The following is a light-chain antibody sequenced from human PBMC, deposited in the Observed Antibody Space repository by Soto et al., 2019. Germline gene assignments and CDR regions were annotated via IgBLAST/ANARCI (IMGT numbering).Light chain of an antibody. CDR3: QQYDKWPRT. V-gene: IGKV3-15*01. CDR2: GAS. CDR1: QSVSSSY. J-gene: IGKJ1*01. Sequence: EIVLTQSPGTLSLSPGERATLSCRASQSVSSSYLAWYQQKPGQAPRLLIYGASTRATGIPARFSGSGSGTEFTLTISSLQSEDFAVYYCQQYDKWPRTFGQGTKVDIK.